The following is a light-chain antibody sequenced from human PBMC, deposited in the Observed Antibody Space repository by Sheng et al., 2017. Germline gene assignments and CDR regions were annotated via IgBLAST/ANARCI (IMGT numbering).Light chain of an antibody. J-gene: IGLJ2*01. CDR2: SDN. V-gene: IGLV1-47*02. CDR3: ATWDDSLSGVI. CDR1: ISNIASNF. Sequence: QSVLTQPPAVSGTPGQRVTMSCSGSISNIASNFVYWYQQLPGAAPKLLIYSDNRRPSGVPDRFSGSKSGTSASLAISGLRSEDEGDFYCATWDDSLSGVIFGGGTKLTVL.